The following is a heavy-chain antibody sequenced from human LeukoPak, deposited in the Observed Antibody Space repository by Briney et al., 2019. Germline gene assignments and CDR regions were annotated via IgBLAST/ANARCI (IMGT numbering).Heavy chain of an antibody. D-gene: IGHD3-9*01. J-gene: IGHJ4*02. CDR2: IIPIFGTA. Sequence: GASVKVSCKASGGTFSSYAISWVRQAPGQGLEWMGGIIPIFGTANYAQKFQGRVTITADKSTSTAYMELSSLRSEDTAVYYCAREGIVYDILTGYYYLPPPYYFDYWGQGTLVTVSS. CDR3: AREGIVYDILTGYYYLPPPYYFDY. CDR1: GGTFSSYA. V-gene: IGHV1-69*06.